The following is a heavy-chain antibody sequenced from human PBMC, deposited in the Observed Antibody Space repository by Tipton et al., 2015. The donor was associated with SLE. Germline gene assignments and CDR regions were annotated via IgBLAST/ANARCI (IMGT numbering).Heavy chain of an antibody. V-gene: IGHV4-39*07. CDR3: ARREGIAAAGIID. CDR2: INHSGST. CDR1: AGSISSSSYY. D-gene: IGHD6-13*01. Sequence: TLSLTCTVSAGSISSSSYYWGWIRQPPGKGLEWIGEINHSGSTNYNPSLKSRVTISVDTSKNQFSLKLSSVTAADTAVYYCARREGIAAAGIIDWGQGTLVTVSS. J-gene: IGHJ4*02.